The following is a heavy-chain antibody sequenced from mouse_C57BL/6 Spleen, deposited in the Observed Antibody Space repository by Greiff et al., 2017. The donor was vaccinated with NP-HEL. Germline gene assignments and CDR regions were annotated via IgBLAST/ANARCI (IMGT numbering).Heavy chain of an antibody. J-gene: IGHJ2*01. V-gene: IGHV1-19*01. Sequence: VQLKESGPVLVKPGASVKMSCKASGYTFTDYYMNWVKQSHGKSLEWIGVINPYNGGTSYNQKFKGKATLTVDKSSSTAYMELNSLTSEDSAVYYCARVLYGQSYFDYWGQGTTLTVSS. CDR1: GYTFTDYY. CDR2: INPYNGGT. D-gene: IGHD1-2*01. CDR3: ARVLYGQSYFDY.